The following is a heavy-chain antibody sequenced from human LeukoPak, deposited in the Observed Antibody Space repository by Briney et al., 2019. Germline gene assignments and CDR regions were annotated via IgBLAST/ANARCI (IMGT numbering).Heavy chain of an antibody. V-gene: IGHV1-24*01. Sequence: ASVKVSCKVSGYTLTELSMHWVRQAPGKGLEWMGGFDPEDGETIYAQKFQGRVTMTEDTSTDTAYMELSSLRSEDTAVYYCAQSPGYSSGWAVRGDWFDPWGQGTLVTVSS. J-gene: IGHJ5*02. CDR2: FDPEDGET. CDR1: GYTLTELS. D-gene: IGHD6-19*01. CDR3: AQSPGYSSGWAVRGDWFDP.